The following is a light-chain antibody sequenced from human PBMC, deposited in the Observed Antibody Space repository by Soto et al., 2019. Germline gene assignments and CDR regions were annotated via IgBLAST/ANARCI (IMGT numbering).Light chain of an antibody. CDR3: QQYDTSPWT. J-gene: IGKJ1*01. CDR1: QSLSTNY. CDR2: EAS. Sequence: EIVLTQSPGTLYLSPGERATLSCGTSQSLSTNYLAWYQQKPGQAPRLLIYEASSRATGIPDRFSGSGSGTDFTLTISTLEPEDCALYFCQQYDTSPWTFGQGTKVDIK. V-gene: IGKV3-20*01.